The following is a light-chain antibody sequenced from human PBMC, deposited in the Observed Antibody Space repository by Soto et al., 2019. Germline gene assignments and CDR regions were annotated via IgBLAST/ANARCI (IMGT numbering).Light chain of an antibody. CDR1: NNDFGNYNL. Sequence: QSALTQPASVSGSPGQSITISCTGTNNDFGNYNLVSWYQQHPGKAPKLMIFEGTKRPSGVSKRFSGSKSGNTASLTVSGLQAEDEADYYCCSYAGSSTVVFGTGTKVTVL. J-gene: IGLJ1*01. CDR3: CSYAGSSTVV. V-gene: IGLV2-23*01. CDR2: EGT.